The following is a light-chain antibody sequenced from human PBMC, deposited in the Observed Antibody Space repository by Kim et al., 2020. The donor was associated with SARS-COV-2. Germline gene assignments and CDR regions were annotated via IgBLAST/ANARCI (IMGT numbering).Light chain of an antibody. J-gene: IGKJ4*01. CDR3: HQNNNWPLT. Sequence: VSPGERATLSCRASQGVGSNFSWYKQQPARAPRLLLYCASTSATGIPARFIGSGSGTAFTLLISSLQSADFAVSYCHQNNNWPLTFGGGTKVDIK. CDR1: QGVGSN. CDR2: CAS. V-gene: IGKV3-15*01.